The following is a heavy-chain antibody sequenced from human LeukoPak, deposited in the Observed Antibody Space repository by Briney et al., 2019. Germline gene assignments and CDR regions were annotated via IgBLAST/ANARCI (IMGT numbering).Heavy chain of an antibody. D-gene: IGHD1-26*01. CDR2: ISYDGSNK. J-gene: IGHJ4*02. CDR3: AKSLHQRGSYSIDY. Sequence: QAGGSLRLSCAASGFTFRSYAMNWVRQAPGKGLEWVVFISYDGSNKYYAASVKGRFTISRDNSKNTLYLQMNSLRAEDTAVYYCAKSLHQRGSYSIDYWGQGTLVTVSS. V-gene: IGHV3-30*18. CDR1: GFTFRSYA.